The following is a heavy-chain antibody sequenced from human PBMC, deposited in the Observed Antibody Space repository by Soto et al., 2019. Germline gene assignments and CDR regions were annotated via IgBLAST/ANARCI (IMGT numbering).Heavy chain of an antibody. Sequence: QVQLQQWGAGLLKPSETLSLTCAVYGGSFSGYYWSWIRQPPGKGLEWIGEINHSGSTNYNPFLKSRVTIAVDTSKNQFCLKLSSVTAADTAVYYCARGGYVWGSYRPNPGFDYWGQGPLVTVSS. CDR3: ARGGYVWGSYRPNPGFDY. D-gene: IGHD3-16*02. J-gene: IGHJ4*02. V-gene: IGHV4-34*01. CDR2: INHSGST. CDR1: GGSFSGYY.